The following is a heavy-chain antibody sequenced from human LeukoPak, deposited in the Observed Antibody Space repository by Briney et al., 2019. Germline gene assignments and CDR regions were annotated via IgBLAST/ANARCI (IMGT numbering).Heavy chain of an antibody. J-gene: IGHJ4*02. CDR3: ARDFNRDPYSGSYYILYYFDY. V-gene: IGHV3-33*01. CDR1: GFTFSSYG. D-gene: IGHD1-26*01. Sequence: GGSLRLSCAASGFTFSSYGMHWVRQAPGKGLEWVAVIWYDGSNKYYADSVKGRFTISRDNSKNTLYLQMNSLRAEDTAVYYCARDFNRDPYSGSYYILYYFDYWGQGTLVTVSS. CDR2: IWYDGSNK.